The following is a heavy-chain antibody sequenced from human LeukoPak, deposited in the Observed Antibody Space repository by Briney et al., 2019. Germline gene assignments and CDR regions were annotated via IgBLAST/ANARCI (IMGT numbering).Heavy chain of an antibody. D-gene: IGHD3-10*01. V-gene: IGHV4-39*07. CDR2: IYYSGST. J-gene: IGHJ4*02. CDR3: ARDGSGSYWLYYFDY. Sequence: SETLSLTCTVSGGSISSSSYYWGWIRQPPGTGLEWIGSIYYSGSTYYNPSLKSRVTISVDTSKNQFSLKLSSVTAADTAVYYCARDGSGSYWLYYFDYWGQGTLVTVSS. CDR1: GGSISSSSYY.